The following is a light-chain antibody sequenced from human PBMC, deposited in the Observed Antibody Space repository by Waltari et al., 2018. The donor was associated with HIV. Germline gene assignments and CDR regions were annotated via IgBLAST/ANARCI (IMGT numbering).Light chain of an antibody. V-gene: IGKV3-15*01. CDR2: GAS. CDR1: QSVSSN. J-gene: IGKJ2*01. CDR3: AGGYT. Sequence: EIVMTQSPGTLSASPGERATLSCRASQSVSSNLAWYQQKPGQGPRLLIYGASTRATGIPARFSGSGSGTEFTLTISSLQSEDFAVYYCAGGYTFGQGTKLEIK.